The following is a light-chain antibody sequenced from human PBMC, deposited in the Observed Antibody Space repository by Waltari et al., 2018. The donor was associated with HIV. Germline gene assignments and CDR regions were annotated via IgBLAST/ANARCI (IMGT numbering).Light chain of an antibody. CDR1: TSDVGGYDF. CDR3: SSYATNTNVI. J-gene: IGLJ2*01. CDR2: DVT. V-gene: IGLV2-14*03. Sequence: QSALTQPASVSGSPGQSITISCTGTTSDVGGYDFVSWFQQHPGKAPHLLIYDVTSRPSGTSDRFSGSKSGATASLTISGLQAEDEADYYCSSYATNTNVIFGGGTKVTVL.